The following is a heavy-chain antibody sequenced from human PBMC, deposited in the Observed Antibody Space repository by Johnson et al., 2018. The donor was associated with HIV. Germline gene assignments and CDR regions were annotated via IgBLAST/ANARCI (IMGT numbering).Heavy chain of an antibody. CDR3: GRSRVDIVVVAGAFDI. V-gene: IGHV3-30*03. CDR2: ISYDGSNK. CDR1: GFTFDDYG. Sequence: VQLVESGGGVVRPGGSLRVSCAASGFTFDDYGMNWVRQAPGKGLEWVALISYDGSNKYYADSVKGRFTISRDNSKNTLYLQMNSLRAEDTAVYYCGRSRVDIVVVAGAFDIWGQGTMVTVSS. J-gene: IGHJ3*02. D-gene: IGHD2-15*01.